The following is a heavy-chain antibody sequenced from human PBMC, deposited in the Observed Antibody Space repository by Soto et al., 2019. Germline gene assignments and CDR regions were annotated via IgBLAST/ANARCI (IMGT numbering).Heavy chain of an antibody. V-gene: IGHV3-74*01. J-gene: IGHJ5*02. CDR1: GFTVGMYW. CDR2: INDDGHTT. Sequence: VGYLRLSCVDSGFTVGMYWMHWVRQVPGQSPFWLSRINDDGHTTHYADSVRGRFTITRDNSKNTLYIQMNNLKPDDTAMYYCTRGLRVDSPRTGDPWGQGTLVTVSS. CDR3: TRGLRVDSPRTGDP. D-gene: IGHD3-3*01.